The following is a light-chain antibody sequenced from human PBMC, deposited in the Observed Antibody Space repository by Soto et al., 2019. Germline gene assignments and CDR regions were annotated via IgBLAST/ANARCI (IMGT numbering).Light chain of an antibody. V-gene: IGLV2-11*01. CDR3: CSYAGSYTFV. CDR2: DVS. Sequence: QSALTQPRSVSGSPEQSVTISCTGTSSDVGGYNYVSWYQQHPGKAPKLMIYDVSKRPSGVPDRFSGSKSGNTASLTISGLQAEDEADYYFCSYAGSYTFVFGPGTKLTVL. J-gene: IGLJ1*01. CDR1: SSDVGGYNY.